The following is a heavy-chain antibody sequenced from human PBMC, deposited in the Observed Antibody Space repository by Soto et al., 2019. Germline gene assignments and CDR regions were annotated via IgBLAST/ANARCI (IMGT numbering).Heavy chain of an antibody. CDR2: IYYSGST. CDR3: ARVSRYSSSWRYDAFDI. J-gene: IGHJ3*02. V-gene: IGHV4-59*01. CDR1: GGSISSYY. Sequence: ETLSLTCTVSGGSISSYYWSWIRQPPGKGLEWIGYIYYSGSTNYNPSLKSRVTISVDTSKNQFSLKLSSVTAADTAVYYCARVSRYSSSWRYDAFDIWGQGTMVTVSS. D-gene: IGHD6-13*01.